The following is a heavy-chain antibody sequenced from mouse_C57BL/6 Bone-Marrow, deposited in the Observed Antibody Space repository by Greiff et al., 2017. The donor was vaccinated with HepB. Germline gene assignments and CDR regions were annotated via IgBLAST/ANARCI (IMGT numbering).Heavy chain of an antibody. CDR1: GFTFSSYG. V-gene: IGHV5-6*01. CDR3: ASHDYGLDY. D-gene: IGHD2-4*01. Sequence: EVKLVESGGDLVKPGGSLKLSCAASGFTFSSYGMSWVRQTPDKRLEWVATISSGGSYTYYPDSVKGRFTISRDNAKNTQYLLMSSLKSEDTAMYYCASHDYGLDYWGQGTTLTVSS. CDR2: ISSGGSYT. J-gene: IGHJ2*01.